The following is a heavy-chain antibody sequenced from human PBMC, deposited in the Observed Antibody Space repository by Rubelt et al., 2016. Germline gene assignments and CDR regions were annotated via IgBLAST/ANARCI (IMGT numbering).Heavy chain of an antibody. CDR2: INQDGSEK. CDR1: GLTFSNCW. J-gene: IGHJ4*02. D-gene: IGHD1-14*01. Sequence: VQLVESGGGLVQPGGSLRLSCAASGLTFSNCWMSWVRQAPGKGLEWVANINQDGSEKYYVDSVKGRFSISRDNSKNSLYLQMNSLRAEDTAVYYCARGYKRGQWPHWGQGTLVTVSS. V-gene: IGHV3-7*02. CDR3: ARGYKRGQWPH.